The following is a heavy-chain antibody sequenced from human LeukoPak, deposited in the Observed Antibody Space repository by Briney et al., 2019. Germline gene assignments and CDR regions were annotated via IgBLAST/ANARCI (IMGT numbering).Heavy chain of an antibody. J-gene: IGHJ4*02. V-gene: IGHV4-38-2*02. CDR1: GYSISSGYY. D-gene: IGHD2-8*01. Sequence: SETLSLTCTVSGYSISSGYYWGWIRQPPGKGLEWIGSIYHSGSTYYNPSLKSRVTISVDTSKNQFSLKLSSVTAADTAVYYCASVLGQIWGQGTLVTASS. CDR2: IYHSGST. CDR3: ASVLGQI.